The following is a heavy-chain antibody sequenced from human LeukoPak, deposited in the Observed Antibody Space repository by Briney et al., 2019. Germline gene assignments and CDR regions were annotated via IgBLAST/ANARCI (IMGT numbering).Heavy chain of an antibody. CDR2: IYYSGST. D-gene: IGHD6-19*01. CDR3: ARLTYGAVVH. V-gene: IGHV4-39*01. J-gene: IGHJ4*02. CDR1: GGSISSSSYY. Sequence: PSETLSLTCTVSGGSISSSSYYWGWIRQPPGKGLEWIGSIYYSGSTYYNPSLKSRVTISVDTSKNQSSLKLSSVTAADTAVYYCARLTYGAVVHWGQGTLVTVSS.